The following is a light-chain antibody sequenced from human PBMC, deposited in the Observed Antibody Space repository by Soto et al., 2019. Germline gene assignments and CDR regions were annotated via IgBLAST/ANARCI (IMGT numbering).Light chain of an antibody. Sequence: EIVFTHSAATLSLARVKRATLSCRASQNISSYLIWYQQKPGQAPRLLIYDVSNRATGIPARFSGSGSGTDFTLTISRLEPEDFAVYYCQQYGSSPPITFGQGTRLEIK. V-gene: IGKV3-20*01. CDR1: QNISSY. CDR2: DVS. CDR3: QQYGSSPPIT. J-gene: IGKJ5*01.